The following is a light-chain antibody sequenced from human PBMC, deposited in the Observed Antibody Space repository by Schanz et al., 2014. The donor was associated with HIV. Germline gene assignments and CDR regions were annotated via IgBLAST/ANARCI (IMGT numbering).Light chain of an antibody. CDR2: EVS. Sequence: QSALTQPPSASGSRGQSVTISCTGTSSDVGHYDYVSWYQQHPGKAPKLMIYEVSKRPSGVPDRFSGSKSGNTASLTVSGLQAEDEADYYCSSYTGSSSVIFGGGTKLTVL. V-gene: IGLV2-8*01. CDR3: SSYTGSSSVI. CDR1: SSDVGHYDY. J-gene: IGLJ2*01.